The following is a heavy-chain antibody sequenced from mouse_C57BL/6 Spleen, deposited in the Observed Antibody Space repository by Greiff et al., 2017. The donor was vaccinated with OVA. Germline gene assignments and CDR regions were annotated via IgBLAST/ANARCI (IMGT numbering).Heavy chain of an antibody. J-gene: IGHJ1*03. CDR2: IYPSDSET. CDR3: ARCGAYWYFDV. V-gene: IGHV1-61*01. CDR1: GYTFTSYW. Sequence: VQLQQPGAELVRPGSSVKLSCKASGYTFTSYWMDWVKQRPGQGLEWIGNIYPSDSETHYNQKFKDKATLTVDKSSSTAYMQLSSLTSEDSAVYYCARCGAYWYFDVWGTGTTVTVSA.